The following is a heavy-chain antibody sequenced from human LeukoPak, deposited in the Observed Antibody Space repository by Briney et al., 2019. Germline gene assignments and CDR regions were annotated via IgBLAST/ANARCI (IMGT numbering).Heavy chain of an antibody. CDR1: GGSFSGYY. CDR3: ARVYYDSSGYYFCYYYYMDV. V-gene: IGHV4-34*01. D-gene: IGHD3-22*01. CDR2: INHSGST. Sequence: SETLSLTCAVYGGSFSGYYWSWIRQPPGKGLEWIREINHSGSTNYNPSLKSRVTISVDTSKNQFSLKLSSVTAADTAVYYCARVYYDSSGYYFCYYYYMDVWGKGTTVTVSS. J-gene: IGHJ6*03.